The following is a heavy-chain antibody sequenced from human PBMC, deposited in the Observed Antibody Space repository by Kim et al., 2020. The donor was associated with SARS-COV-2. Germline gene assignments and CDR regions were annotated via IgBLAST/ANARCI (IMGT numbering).Heavy chain of an antibody. D-gene: IGHD4-4*01. Sequence: VKGPLTSTRENSKNTLYLQMNSLRAEDTAVYYCARDLPFGADYSNGWFDPWGQGTLVTVSS. V-gene: IGHV3-30*07. CDR3: ARDLPFGADYSNGWFDP. J-gene: IGHJ5*02.